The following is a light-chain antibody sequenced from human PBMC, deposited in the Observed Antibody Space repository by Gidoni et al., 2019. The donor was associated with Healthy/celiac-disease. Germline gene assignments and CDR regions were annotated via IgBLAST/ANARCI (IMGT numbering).Light chain of an antibody. V-gene: IGKV3-15*01. CDR1: QRVSSN. CDR2: VAS. J-gene: IGKJ1*01. Sequence: EIVMTQSPATLSVSPGERATLSCRASQRVSSNLAWYQQKPGQAPRLLIYVASTRATGIPARFSGSGSGTEFTLTISSLQSEDFAVYYCQQYNSWPGTFGQGTKVEIK. CDR3: QQYNSWPGT.